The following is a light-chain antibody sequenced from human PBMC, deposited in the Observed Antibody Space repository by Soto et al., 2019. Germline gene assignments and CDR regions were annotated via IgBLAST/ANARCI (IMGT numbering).Light chain of an antibody. CDR1: QSINTK. CDR3: PQYDQWWT. J-gene: IGKJ1*01. CDR2: DAS. V-gene: IGKV3-15*01. Sequence: EIVITQSPATLSVSPGEGATFSCRASQSINTKIAWYQLKPGQAPRLLIYDASIRATGIPARFSGSGSGTEFSLTINSLQSEDFGVYFCPQYDQWWTFGQGIKVDIK.